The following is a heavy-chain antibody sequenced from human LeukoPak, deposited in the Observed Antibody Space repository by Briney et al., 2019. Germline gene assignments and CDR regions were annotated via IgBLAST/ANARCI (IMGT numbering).Heavy chain of an antibody. CDR1: GYSFTSYG. CDR3: ARAGGVSFVARWFDP. J-gene: IGHJ5*02. V-gene: IGHV1-18*04. Sequence: ASVKVSCKSSGYSFTSYGINWVRQAPGQGLEWLGWVSAYNGNTNYAQKLQGRVTMTTDTSTGIAYMELKSLRSDDTAVYYCARAGGVSFVARWFDPWGQGSLVTVSS. D-gene: IGHD3-16*01. CDR2: VSAYNGNT.